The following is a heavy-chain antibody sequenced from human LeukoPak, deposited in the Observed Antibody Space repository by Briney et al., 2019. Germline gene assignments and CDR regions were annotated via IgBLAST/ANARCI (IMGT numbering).Heavy chain of an antibody. CDR1: GFTFSSFA. Sequence: GGSLRLSCAASGFTFSSFAMSWVRQAPGKGLEWVSAISGSGGSTYYADSVKGRFTISRDNAKNTLYLQMNSLRAEDTAVYYCARSYDFWSGYFGYWGQGTLVTVSS. V-gene: IGHV3-23*01. CDR2: ISGSGGST. CDR3: ARSYDFWSGYFGY. J-gene: IGHJ4*02. D-gene: IGHD3-3*01.